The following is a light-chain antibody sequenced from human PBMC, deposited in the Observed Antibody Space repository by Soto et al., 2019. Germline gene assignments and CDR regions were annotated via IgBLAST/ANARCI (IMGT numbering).Light chain of an antibody. CDR1: QSVSSN. V-gene: IGKV3-15*01. CDR2: GAS. CDR3: QQYNNWPGT. Sequence: EIVMTQSPATLSVSPGERATLSCRASQSVSSNLAWYQQKPGQDPRLLIYGASTRATGIPARFSGSGSGTEFTLTISSLQSEDFAVYYCQQYNNWPGTFGGGTRWISN. J-gene: IGKJ4*01.